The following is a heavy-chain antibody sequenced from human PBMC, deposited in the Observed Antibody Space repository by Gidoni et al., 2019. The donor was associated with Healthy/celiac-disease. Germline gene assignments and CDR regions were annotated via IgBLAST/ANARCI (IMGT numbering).Heavy chain of an antibody. D-gene: IGHD6-13*01. J-gene: IGHJ4*02. CDR1: GGSISSSSYY. CDR3: ASFSRIGAGSFDY. CDR2: IYYSGRT. Sequence: QLQLQASCPGLVKPSETLSLTCPVSGGSISSSSYYWGWIRQPPGKGLEWIGSIYYSGRTYYNPSRKRRGNITVDKAKNQVSLKLSSVTAAGTAGYYWASFSRIGAGSFDYWGQGTLVTVSS. V-gene: IGHV4-39*01.